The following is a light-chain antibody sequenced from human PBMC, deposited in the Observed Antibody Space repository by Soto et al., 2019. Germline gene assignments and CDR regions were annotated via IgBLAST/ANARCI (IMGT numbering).Light chain of an antibody. J-gene: IGKJ1*01. CDR3: QQYNNWPPWT. V-gene: IGKV3-15*01. Sequence: EVVMTQSPATLSVSPGERATLSCRASQSVTTNMAWYQQKPGQDPRLLIYGASTRATGIPARFSGSGSGTDFPLTISSLQSEDFAVYYCQQYNNWPPWTFGQGTKVDIK. CDR1: QSVTTN. CDR2: GAS.